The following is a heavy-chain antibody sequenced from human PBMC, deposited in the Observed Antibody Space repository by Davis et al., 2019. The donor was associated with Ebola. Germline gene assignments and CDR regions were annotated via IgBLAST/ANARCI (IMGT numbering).Heavy chain of an antibody. CDR3: ARSVTVTTGYYYYGMDV. D-gene: IGHD4-11*01. J-gene: IGHJ6*02. Sequence: GESLKISCAASGFTFSSYWMHWVRQAPGKGLVWVSRINSDGSSTSYADSVKGRFTISRDNAKNTLYLQMNSLRAEDTAVYYCARSVTVTTGYYYYGMDVWGQGTTVTVSS. CDR1: GFTFSSYW. CDR2: INSDGSST. V-gene: IGHV3-74*01.